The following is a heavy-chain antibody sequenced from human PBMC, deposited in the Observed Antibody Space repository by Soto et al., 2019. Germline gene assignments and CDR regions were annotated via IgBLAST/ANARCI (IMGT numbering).Heavy chain of an antibody. CDR3: ARETTVTTRSSYYYYGMDV. CDR2: IIPIFGTA. V-gene: IGHV1-69*13. CDR1: GCTFSSYA. D-gene: IGHD4-17*01. Sequence: ASVKVSCKASGCTFSSYAISCVRQAPGQVLEWMGGIIPIFGTANYAQKFQGRVTITADESTSTAYMELSSLRSEDTAVYYCARETTVTTRSSYYYYGMDVWGQGTTVTVSS. J-gene: IGHJ6*02.